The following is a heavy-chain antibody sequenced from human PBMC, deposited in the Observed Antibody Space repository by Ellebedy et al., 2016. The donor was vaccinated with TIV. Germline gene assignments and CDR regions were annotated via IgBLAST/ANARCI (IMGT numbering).Heavy chain of an antibody. J-gene: IGHJ4*02. D-gene: IGHD2-2*01. Sequence: GESLKISCAASGFTFNNAWMNWVRQAPGKGLELVGRIKSKSDGGTTDYAARVKGRFTISRDDSKNTLYLQMNSLRAEETAVYYCARGGPGSSSPHDYWGQGTLVTVSS. CDR3: ARGGPGSSSPHDY. V-gene: IGHV3-15*07. CDR1: GFTFNNAW. CDR2: IKSKSDGGTT.